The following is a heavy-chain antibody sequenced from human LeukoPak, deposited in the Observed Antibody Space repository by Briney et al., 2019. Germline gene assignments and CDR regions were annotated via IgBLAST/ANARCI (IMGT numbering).Heavy chain of an antibody. J-gene: IGHJ4*02. CDR2: IYSGGRT. CDR1: GFTVISNY. CDR3: ARTSGSFAGYFDF. V-gene: IGHV3-66*02. Sequence: GGSLRLSCAASGFTVISNYMCWVRQTPGKGLECISVIYSGGRTYYADSVKGRFTISRDNSKNMLFLQMNSLRTEDTALYYCARTSGSFAGYFDFWGQGTLVTVSS. D-gene: IGHD1-26*01.